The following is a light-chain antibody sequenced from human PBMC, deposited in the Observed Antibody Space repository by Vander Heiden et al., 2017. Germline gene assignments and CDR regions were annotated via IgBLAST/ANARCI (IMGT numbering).Light chain of an antibody. CDR1: QSVLYSSNNNNY. Sequence: SVMTQSPDSLAVSLGERATMNCKSSQSVLYSSNNNNYVAWYQQKPGQPPKLLIYWASTRESGVPDRFSGSGSGTDFTLTISSLQAEDVAVYYCQQYYSTPRTFGQGAKVEIK. J-gene: IGKJ1*01. V-gene: IGKV4-1*01. CDR2: WAS. CDR3: QQYYSTPRT.